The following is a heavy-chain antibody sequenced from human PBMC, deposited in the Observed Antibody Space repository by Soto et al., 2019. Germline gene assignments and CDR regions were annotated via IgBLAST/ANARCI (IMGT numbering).Heavy chain of an antibody. V-gene: IGHV4-39*01. CDR3: ASTPPRVGAAHSNYYYYGMDV. CDR2: IFHSGST. J-gene: IGHJ6*02. Sequence: SETLSLTCAVSGGSIISNSFYWGWIRQPPGQGLEWIASIFHSGSTYYNPSLKSRVTMSVHTSKNQFSLSLASVTAADTAVYYCASTPPRVGAAHSNYYYYGMDVWGQGTTVTVS. CDR1: GGSIISNSFY. D-gene: IGHD1-26*01.